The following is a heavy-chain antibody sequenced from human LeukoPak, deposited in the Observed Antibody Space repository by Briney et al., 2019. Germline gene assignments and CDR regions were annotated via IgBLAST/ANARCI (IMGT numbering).Heavy chain of an antibody. J-gene: IGHJ4*02. CDR3: AREERYCSSTSCLYYFDY. V-gene: IGHV4-59*01. CDR2: IYYSGST. CDR1: GGSISSYY. D-gene: IGHD2-2*01. Sequence: PSETLSLTCTVSGGSISSYYWSWIRQPPGKGLEWIGYIYYSGSTNYNPSLKSRVTISVDTSKNQFSLKLSSVTAADTAVYYCAREERYCSSTSCLYYFDYWGQGTLVTVSS.